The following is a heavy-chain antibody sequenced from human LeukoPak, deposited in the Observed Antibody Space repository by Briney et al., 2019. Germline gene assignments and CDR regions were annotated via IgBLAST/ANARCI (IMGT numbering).Heavy chain of an antibody. CDR2: IIPIFDTV. CDR3: ARARAGHYYDSSGYYRHFDY. CDR1: GGTFSSFS. V-gene: IGHV1-69*06. J-gene: IGHJ4*02. D-gene: IGHD3-22*01. Sequence: ASVKVSCKASGGTFSSFSVTWVRHAPGQGLEWMGGIIPIFDTVEYAQKFQGRLTITADKSTGTAYMELRSLRSDDTAVYYCARARAGHYYDSSGYYRHFDYWGQGTLVTVSS.